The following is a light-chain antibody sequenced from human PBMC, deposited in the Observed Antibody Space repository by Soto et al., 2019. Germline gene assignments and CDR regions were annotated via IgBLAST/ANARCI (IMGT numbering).Light chain of an antibody. CDR3: LQHKTYPRLI. Sequence: DIQMTQSPSSLSASVGDTVTITCRASQDIRNDLGWYQQKPGKAPKRLIYAASTLHSGVPSRFSGSGSWTEFPLTISSLQPEDFATDFCLQHKTYPRLIFGGGTKVEIK. J-gene: IGKJ4*01. CDR1: QDIRND. CDR2: AAS. V-gene: IGKV1-17*01.